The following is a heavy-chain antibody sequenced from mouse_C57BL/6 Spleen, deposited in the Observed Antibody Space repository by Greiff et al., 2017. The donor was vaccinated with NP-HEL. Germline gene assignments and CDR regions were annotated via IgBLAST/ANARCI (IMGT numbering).Heavy chain of an antibody. Sequence: QVQLQQPGAELVKPGASVKMSCKASGYTFTSYWITWVKQRPGQGLEWIGDIYPGSGSTNYNEKFKSKAKLTVDKSSSPAYIQRSSLTSEDSAVYYYARNHYEYDGAWFAYWGQGTLVTVSA. CDR2: IYPGSGST. J-gene: IGHJ3*01. D-gene: IGHD2-4*01. CDR3: ARNHYEYDGAWFAY. V-gene: IGHV1-55*01. CDR1: GYTFTSYW.